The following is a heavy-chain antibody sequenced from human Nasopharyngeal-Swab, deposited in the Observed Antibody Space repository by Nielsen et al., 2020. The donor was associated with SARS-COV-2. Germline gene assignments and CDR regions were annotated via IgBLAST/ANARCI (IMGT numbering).Heavy chain of an antibody. J-gene: IGHJ6*02. Sequence: GESLKISCAASGFTFSSYAMSWVRQAPGKGLEWVSIISGSVDTTYYADSVKDRFTISRDNSKNTLYLQTTSLRVEDTAVYYCAKAPYLRGLDVWGQGTTVTVSS. D-gene: IGHD2-21*01. CDR1: GFTFSSYA. CDR3: AKAPYLRGLDV. V-gene: IGHV3-23*01. CDR2: ISGSVDTT.